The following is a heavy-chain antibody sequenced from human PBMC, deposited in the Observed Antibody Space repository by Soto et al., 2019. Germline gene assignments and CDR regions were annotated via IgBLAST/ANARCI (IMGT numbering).Heavy chain of an antibody. V-gene: IGHV1-69*01. Sequence: QVQLVQSGAEVKKPGSSVKVSCKASGGTFSSYAISWVRQAPGQGLEWMGGIIPIFGTANYAQKFQGRVTITADESPSTAYMELSSLRSEDTAVYYCARGGPEMATRDYYFDYWGQGTLVTVSS. CDR3: ARGGPEMATRDYYFDY. J-gene: IGHJ4*02. D-gene: IGHD5-12*01. CDR1: GGTFSSYA. CDR2: IIPIFGTA.